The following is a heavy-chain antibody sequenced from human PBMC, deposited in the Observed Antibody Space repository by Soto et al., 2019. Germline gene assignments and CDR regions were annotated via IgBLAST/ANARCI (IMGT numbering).Heavy chain of an antibody. CDR3: ARSWDILTGYSPPDY. V-gene: IGHV1-46*03. Sequence: GAAVKVSCKASGYTFTSYYMYWVRQAPGQGLEWMGIINPSGGSTSYAQKIQGRVTMTRDTSTSTVYMELSSLRSEDTAAYYCARSWDILTGYSPPDYWGQRTLVTVS. CDR2: INPSGGST. D-gene: IGHD3-9*01. CDR1: GYTFTSYY. J-gene: IGHJ4*02.